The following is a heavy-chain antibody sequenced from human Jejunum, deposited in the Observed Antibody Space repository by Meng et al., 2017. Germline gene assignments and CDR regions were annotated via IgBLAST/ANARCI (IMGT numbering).Heavy chain of an antibody. Sequence: GESLKISCTASGFTFGDYSLNWVRQAPGKGLEWVASITGPSDCTVYADSLRGRFTISRDNAKNSLYLQMNTLRAEDTAVYYCARVGQIRDGYSWVGYYFDNWGQGTVVTVSS. CDR3: ARVGQIRDGYSWVGYYFDN. CDR2: ITGPSDCT. D-gene: IGHD5-24*01. V-gene: IGHV3-21*06. J-gene: IGHJ4*02. CDR1: GFTFGDYS.